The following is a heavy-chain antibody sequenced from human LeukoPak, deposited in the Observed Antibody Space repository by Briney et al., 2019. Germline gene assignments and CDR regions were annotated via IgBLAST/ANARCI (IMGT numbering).Heavy chain of an antibody. V-gene: IGHV3-23*01. Sequence: GGSLRLSCAASGFTFSSYAMSWVRQAPGKGLEWVSTISGSGDSTYYEDSVKGRFTISRDSSKNTLYLQMNSLRAEDTAVYYCAIQHSLYAFDIWGQGTMVTVSS. CDR3: AIQHSLYAFDI. J-gene: IGHJ3*02. CDR2: ISGSGDST. D-gene: IGHD5-18*01. CDR1: GFTFSSYA.